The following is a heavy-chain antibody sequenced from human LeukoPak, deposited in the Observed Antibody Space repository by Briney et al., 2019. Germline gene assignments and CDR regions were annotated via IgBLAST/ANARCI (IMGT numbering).Heavy chain of an antibody. J-gene: IGHJ3*01. D-gene: IGHD6-19*01. V-gene: IGHV4-31*03. CDR1: GGSISISDFY. CDR2: TYNSGNT. Sequence: TLSLTCSVSGGSISISDFYWNWIRQLPGKGLEWIGYTYNSGNTYYNPSFGSRVTISTDTSMNQFFLKSHSVTAADTAVYYCARSSGWRDAFDFWGRGTMVTVSS. CDR3: ARSSGWRDAFDF.